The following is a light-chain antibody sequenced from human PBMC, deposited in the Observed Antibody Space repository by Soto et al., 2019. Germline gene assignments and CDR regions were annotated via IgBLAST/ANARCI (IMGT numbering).Light chain of an antibody. CDR1: QSVGSRH. CDR2: AAS. V-gene: IGKV3-20*01. CDR3: QQYDISPRT. Sequence: EIVLTQSPGTLSLSPGERATLSCRASQSVGSRHLAWYQQKAGQAPRLLIYAASGRATGIPDRFSGSGSGTDFTLTISRLEPEDSAVYYCQQYDISPRTFGQGTKVELK. J-gene: IGKJ1*01.